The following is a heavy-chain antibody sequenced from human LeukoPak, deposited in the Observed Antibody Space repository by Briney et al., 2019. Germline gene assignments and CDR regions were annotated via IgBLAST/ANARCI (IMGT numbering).Heavy chain of an antibody. D-gene: IGHD3-10*01. Sequence: PSETLSLTCTVSGGSISSSHYYWSWIRQPPGKGLEWFGYIYYSGSTNYNPSLKSRVTISVDTSKNQFSLKLSSVTAADTAVYYCARYRHYYGSGSYHEYLIDYWGQGTLVTVSS. CDR2: IYYSGST. CDR3: ARYRHYYGSGSYHEYLIDY. J-gene: IGHJ4*02. CDR1: GGSISSSHYY. V-gene: IGHV4-61*01.